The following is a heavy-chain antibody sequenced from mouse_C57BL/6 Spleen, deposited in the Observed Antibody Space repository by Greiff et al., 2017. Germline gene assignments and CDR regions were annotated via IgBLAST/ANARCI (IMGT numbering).Heavy chain of an antibody. CDR2: INPSNGGP. D-gene: IGHD1-1*01. J-gene: IGHJ3*01. CDR1: GYTFTSYW. CDR3: ARGDGSSPAWFAY. Sequence: VQLQQPGTELVKPGASVKLSCKASGYTFTSYWMHWVKQRPGQGLEWIGNINPSNGGPNYNEKFKSKATLTVDKSSSTAYMQLSSLTSEDSAVYYCARGDGSSPAWFAYWGQGTLVTVSA. V-gene: IGHV1-53*01.